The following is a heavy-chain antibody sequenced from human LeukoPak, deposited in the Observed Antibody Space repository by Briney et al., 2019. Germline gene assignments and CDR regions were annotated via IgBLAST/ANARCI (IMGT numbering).Heavy chain of an antibody. D-gene: IGHD2-2*01. V-gene: IGHV1-69-2*01. J-gene: IGHJ4*02. CDR2: VDPEDGET. CDR3: ATGFLGGGSSTNEDY. Sequence: ASVKVSCXVSGYTFTDYYMHWVQRAPGKGLEWMGLVDPEDGETIYAEKFQGRVTITADTSTDTAYMELSSLRSEDTAVYYCATGFLGGGSSTNEDYWGQGTLVTVSP. CDR1: GYTFTDYY.